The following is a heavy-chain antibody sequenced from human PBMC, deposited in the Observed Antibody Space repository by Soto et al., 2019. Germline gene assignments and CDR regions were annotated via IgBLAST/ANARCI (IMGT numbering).Heavy chain of an antibody. J-gene: IGHJ5*02. CDR3: AREVVETSSLWLDP. CDR1: GYTFTNND. CDR2: MSTNTNTT. Sequence: ASVKVSCKASGYTFTNNDINWVRQAPGQGLEWIGWMSTNTNTTDSAEVFEGRVSLTWDTSISTAYMQLNSLKIDDTAVYYCAREVVETSSLWLDPWGQGTLVTVS. V-gene: IGHV1-8*01. D-gene: IGHD6-6*01.